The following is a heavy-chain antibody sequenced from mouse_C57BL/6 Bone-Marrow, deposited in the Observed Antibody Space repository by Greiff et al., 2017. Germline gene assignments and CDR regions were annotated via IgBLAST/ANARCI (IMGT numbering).Heavy chain of an antibody. V-gene: IGHV1-26*01. CDR1: GYTFPDYY. Sequence: VQLQQSGPELVKPGASVKISCKASGYTFPDYYMNWVQQSPGKSLSWIGDINPNNGGTSYNQKFKGKATLTVDKSSSTAYMELRSLTSEDSAGYYCARGGDNDYDEGDYFDYWGQGTTLTVSS. J-gene: IGHJ2*01. D-gene: IGHD2-4*01. CDR2: INPNNGGT. CDR3: ARGGDNDYDEGDYFDY.